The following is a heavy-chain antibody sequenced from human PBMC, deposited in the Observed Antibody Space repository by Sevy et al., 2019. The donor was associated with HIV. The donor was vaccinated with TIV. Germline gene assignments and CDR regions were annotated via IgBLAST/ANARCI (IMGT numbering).Heavy chain of an antibody. V-gene: IGHV3-23*01. Sequence: LSLTCAASRFTFNNYAMTWVRQAPGKGLEWVSAVSGGGDTTYYADSVKGRFTISRDNSKNTLYLQMNSLRAEDTAVYYCAKGGSTSGYYLNYFAYWGQGTLVTVSS. D-gene: IGHD3-22*01. CDR1: RFTFNNYA. CDR3: AKGGSTSGYYLNYFAY. J-gene: IGHJ4*02. CDR2: VSGGGDTT.